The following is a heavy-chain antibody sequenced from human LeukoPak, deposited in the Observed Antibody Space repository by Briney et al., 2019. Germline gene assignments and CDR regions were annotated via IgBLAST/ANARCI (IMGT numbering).Heavy chain of an antibody. CDR1: GFTFSRYG. Sequence: GGSLRLSCAASGFTFSRYGMNWVRQAPGKGLGWVSYINTDSSDIHYADSVKGRFTISRDNARNTLYLQLSSLRAEDSAVYYCARDTFQPGLIDSWGQGTLDTVSS. D-gene: IGHD2-2*01. J-gene: IGHJ4*02. CDR2: INTDSSDI. V-gene: IGHV3-21*05. CDR3: ARDTFQPGLIDS.